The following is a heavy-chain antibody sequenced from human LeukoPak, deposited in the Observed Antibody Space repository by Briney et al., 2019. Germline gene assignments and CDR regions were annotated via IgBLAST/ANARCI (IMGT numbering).Heavy chain of an antibody. CDR2: ISGNSGSI. Sequence: GRSLRLSCVVSGFTFDDYAMHWVRQAPGKGLEWVSGISGNSGSIGYADSVKGRFTISRDNAKNSLYLQMNSLRTEDTALYYCVKGEKMWLARQPYSWGQGTLVTVSS. D-gene: IGHD6-19*01. J-gene: IGHJ4*02. CDR3: VKGEKMWLARQPYS. CDR1: GFTFDDYA. V-gene: IGHV3-9*01.